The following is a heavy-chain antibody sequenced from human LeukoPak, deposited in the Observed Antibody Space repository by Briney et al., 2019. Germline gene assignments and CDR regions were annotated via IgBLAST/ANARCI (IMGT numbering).Heavy chain of an antibody. CDR2: VSSSSDYI. CDR3: ARDIVGATGDAFDI. Sequence: GGSLRLPCAASGFTFTTYSMNWVRQAPGKEPEWVSAVSSSSDYIYYADSVRGRFTISRDNAKNSLYLQMNSLRAEDTALYYCARDIVGATGDAFDIWGQGTMVTVSS. D-gene: IGHD1-26*01. J-gene: IGHJ3*02. V-gene: IGHV3-21*01. CDR1: GFTFTTYS.